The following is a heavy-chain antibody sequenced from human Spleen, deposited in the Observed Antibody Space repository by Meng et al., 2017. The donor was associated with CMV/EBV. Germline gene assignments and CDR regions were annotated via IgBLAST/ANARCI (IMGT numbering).Heavy chain of an antibody. Sequence: ESLKISCAASGFTFSSFNMNWVRQAPGEGLEWVASISRSSIYKDYADSMKGRLTISRDNAKNSLYLQIDSLRVEDTAVYYCARDGSPSREPEQFDYWGQGTLVTVSS. V-gene: IGHV3-21*01. CDR2: ISRSSIYK. CDR3: ARDGSPSREPEQFDY. J-gene: IGHJ4*02. CDR1: GFTFSSFN. D-gene: IGHD1-26*01.